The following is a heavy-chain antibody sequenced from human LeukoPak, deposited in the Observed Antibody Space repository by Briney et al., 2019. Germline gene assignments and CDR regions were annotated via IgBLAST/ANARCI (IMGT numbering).Heavy chain of an antibody. CDR2: INPSGGTT. J-gene: IGHJ3*02. CDR3: AKDLKSIVVVIPLESNAFDI. CDR1: GYTFTNFY. V-gene: IGHV1-46*01. Sequence: ASVKVSCKASGYTFTNFYMHWVRQAPGQGPEWMGLINPSGGTTTYAQKFQGRVTMTRDTSTSTFYMDLSSLKSEDTAVYYCAKDLKSIVVVIPLESNAFDIWGQGTMVTVSS. D-gene: IGHD3-22*01.